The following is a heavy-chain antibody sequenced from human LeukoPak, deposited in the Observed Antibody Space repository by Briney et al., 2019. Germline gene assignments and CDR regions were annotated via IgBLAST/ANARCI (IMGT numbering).Heavy chain of an antibody. V-gene: IGHV4-39*01. Sequence: PSETLSLTCTVSGGSISSSSYYWGWIRQPPGKGLEWIGSIYYSGSTYYNPSLKSRVTISVDTSKNQFSLKLSSVTAADTAVYYCARNYDILTGDAFDIWGQGTMVTVSS. D-gene: IGHD3-9*01. J-gene: IGHJ3*02. CDR1: GGSISSSSYY. CDR2: IYYSGST. CDR3: ARNYDILTGDAFDI.